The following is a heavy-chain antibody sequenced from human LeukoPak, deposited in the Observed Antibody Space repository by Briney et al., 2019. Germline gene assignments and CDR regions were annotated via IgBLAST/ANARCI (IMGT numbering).Heavy chain of an antibody. CDR2: ISGSGANT. D-gene: IGHD3-10*01. J-gene: IGHJ4*02. CDR3: AKVFQITMVRGVTFDY. V-gene: IGHV3-23*01. CDR1: GFTFTSYA. Sequence: PGGSLRLSCAASGFTFTSYALSWVRQAPGKGLEWVSVISGSGANTHYTDPVKGRFTISRDNSKNTLYLQMNSLRAEDTAVYYCAKVFQITMVRGVTFDYWGQGTLVTVSS.